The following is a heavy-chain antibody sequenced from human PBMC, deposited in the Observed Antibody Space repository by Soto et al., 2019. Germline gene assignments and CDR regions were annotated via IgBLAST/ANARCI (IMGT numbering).Heavy chain of an antibody. CDR3: ARTVPYYFDRSGYYGPYYFDH. Sequence: ASVKVSCKTSGYTFTNHGITWVRQAPGQGLEWMGWISAYNGNTNYEQKLQGRVTMTTDTSTSTAYMELRSLRSDDAAVYYCARTVPYYFDRSGYYGPYYFDHWGQGTLVTVSS. V-gene: IGHV1-18*04. J-gene: IGHJ4*02. D-gene: IGHD3-22*01. CDR1: GYTFTNHG. CDR2: ISAYNGNT.